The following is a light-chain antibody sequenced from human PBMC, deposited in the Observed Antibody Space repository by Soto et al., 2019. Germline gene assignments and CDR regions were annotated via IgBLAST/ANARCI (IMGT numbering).Light chain of an antibody. CDR1: SSDIGTYNY. CDR2: EVS. Sequence: QSALPQPAAVSGAPGQSITISCTGTSSDIGTYNYVSWYKQHPGKVTKLMIYEVSNRPSGVSNRFSGSKSGNTASLAISGLHAEDEADYYCSSYTTRSTQVLGGGTKLTVL. V-gene: IGLV2-14*01. J-gene: IGLJ3*02. CDR3: SSYTTRSTQV.